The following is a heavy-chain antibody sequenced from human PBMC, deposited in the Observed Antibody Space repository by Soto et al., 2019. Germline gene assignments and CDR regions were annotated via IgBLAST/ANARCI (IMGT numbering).Heavy chain of an antibody. V-gene: IGHV4-59*01. Sequence: SETLSLTCTVSGGSISSYYWSWIRQPPGKGLEWIGYIYYSGSTNYNPSLKSRVTMSVDTSKNQFSLKLSSVTAADTAVYYCARGVSGYDRLGYYYYMDVWGKGTTVTVSS. CDR1: GGSISSYY. CDR2: IYYSGST. CDR3: ARGVSGYDRLGYYYYMDV. D-gene: IGHD5-12*01. J-gene: IGHJ6*03.